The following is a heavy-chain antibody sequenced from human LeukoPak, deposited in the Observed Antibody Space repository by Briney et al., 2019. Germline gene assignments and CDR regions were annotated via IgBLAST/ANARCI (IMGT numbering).Heavy chain of an antibody. V-gene: IGHV4-34*01. CDR3: ARGGIYCSSTSCYRDFDY. J-gene: IGHJ4*02. CDR1: GGSFSGYY. D-gene: IGHD2-2*02. CDR2: FNHSGST. Sequence: SETLSLTCAVYGGSFSGYYWSWIRQPPGKGLEWIGEFNHSGSTNYNPSLKSRVTISVDTSKIQFSLKLSSVTAADTAVYYCARGGIYCSSTSCYRDFDYWGQGTLVTVSS.